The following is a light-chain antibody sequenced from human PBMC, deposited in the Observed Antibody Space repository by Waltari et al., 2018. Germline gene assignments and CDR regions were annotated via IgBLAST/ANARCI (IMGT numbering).Light chain of an antibody. Sequence: DIVMTQSPDSLAVSLGERATINCKSSQTVLYSSNNKNYLAWYQQKPGQPPKLLIYWASTRESGVPDRFSGSGSGTDFTLTISSLQAEDFAVYYCQQYNNWPTYAFGQGTKLEI. CDR1: QTVLYSSNNKNY. V-gene: IGKV4-1*01. CDR3: QQYNNWPTYA. J-gene: IGKJ2*01. CDR2: WAS.